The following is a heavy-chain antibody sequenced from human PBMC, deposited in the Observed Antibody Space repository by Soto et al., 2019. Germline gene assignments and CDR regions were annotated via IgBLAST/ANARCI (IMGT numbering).Heavy chain of an antibody. V-gene: IGHV2-70*01. J-gene: IGHJ4*02. D-gene: IGHD3-22*01. CDR3: ARILDYYDSSGRREVRFDY. CDR1: GFSLSTSGMC. CDR2: IDWDDDK. Sequence: GSGPTLVNPTQTLTLTCTFPGFSLSTSGMCVSWIRQPPGKALEWLALIDWDDDKYYSTSLKTRLTISKDTSKNQVVLTMTNMDPVDTATYYCARILDYYDSSGRREVRFDYWGQGTLVTVSS.